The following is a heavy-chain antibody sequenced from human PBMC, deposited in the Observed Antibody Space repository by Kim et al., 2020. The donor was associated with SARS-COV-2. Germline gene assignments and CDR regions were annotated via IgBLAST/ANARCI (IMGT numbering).Heavy chain of an antibody. CDR3: PRGRKPSANSYY. J-gene: IGHJ4*02. Sequence: SETLSLTCAVYGGSFNGYYWSWIRQPPGKGLEWIGEIDHSGSTHNNPSLKGRVSISVDTSRNQFSLKMSSLTAPDTGAFYVPRGRKPSANSYYWGRGIL. CDR1: GGSFNGYY. V-gene: IGHV4-34*01. D-gene: IGHD6-19*01. CDR2: IDHSGST.